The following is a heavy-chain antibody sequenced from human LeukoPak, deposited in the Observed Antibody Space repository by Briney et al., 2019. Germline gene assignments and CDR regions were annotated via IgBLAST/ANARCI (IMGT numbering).Heavy chain of an antibody. CDR3: AKDRDLIAADGGDAFDI. D-gene: IGHD6-13*01. CDR1: GFTFSSYA. CDR2: ISGSGGST. J-gene: IGHJ3*02. V-gene: IGHV3-23*01. Sequence: GGSLRLSCAASGFTFSSYAMSWVRQAPGKGLEWVSGISGSGGSTYYADSVKGRFTISRDNSKNTLYLQMNSLRAEDTAVYYCAKDRDLIAADGGDAFDIWGQGTMVTVSS.